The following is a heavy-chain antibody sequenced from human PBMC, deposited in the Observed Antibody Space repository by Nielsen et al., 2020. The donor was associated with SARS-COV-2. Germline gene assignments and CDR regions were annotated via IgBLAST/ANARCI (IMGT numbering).Heavy chain of an antibody. V-gene: IGHV3-30*18. CDR3: AKDRYYYDSSGYYYSPYYYYGMDV. J-gene: IGHJ6*02. D-gene: IGHD3-22*01. CDR2: ISYDGSNK. Sequence: WIRQPPGKGLEWVAVISYDGSNKYYADSVKGRFTISRDNSKNTLYLQMNSLRAEDTAVYYRAKDRYYYDSSGYYYSPYYYYGMDVWGQGTTVTVSS.